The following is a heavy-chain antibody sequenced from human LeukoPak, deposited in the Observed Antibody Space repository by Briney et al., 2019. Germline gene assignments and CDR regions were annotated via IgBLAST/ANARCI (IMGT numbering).Heavy chain of an antibody. J-gene: IGHJ6*03. V-gene: IGHV3-33*06. CDR2: IWYDGSNK. CDR1: GFTFGSYG. Sequence: GGSLRLSCAASGFTFGSYGMHWVRQAPGKGLEWVAVIWYDGSNKYYADSVKGRFTISRDNSKNTLYLQMNSLRAEDTAVYYCAKDLGPYYMDVWGKGTTVTVSS. CDR3: AKDLGPYYMDV.